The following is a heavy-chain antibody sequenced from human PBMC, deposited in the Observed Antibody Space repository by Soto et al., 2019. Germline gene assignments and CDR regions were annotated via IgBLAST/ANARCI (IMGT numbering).Heavy chain of an antibody. D-gene: IGHD6-19*01. CDR1: DGSFSGYY. CDR3: ARQRGIAVAGTAL. Sequence: SETLSLTCAVYDGSFSGYYWSWIRQPPGKGLEWIGEINHSGSTNYNPSLKSRVTISVDTSKNQFSLNLRSVTAADTAVYYCARQRGIAVAGTALWGQGTLVTVSS. J-gene: IGHJ4*02. CDR2: INHSGST. V-gene: IGHV4-34*01.